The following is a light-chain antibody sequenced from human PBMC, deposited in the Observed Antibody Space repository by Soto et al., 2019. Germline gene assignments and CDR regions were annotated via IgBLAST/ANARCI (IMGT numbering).Light chain of an antibody. J-gene: IGLJ1*01. V-gene: IGLV1-40*01. Sequence: QSVLTQPPXVSGXXXXRVTXXXXXSXSXIGAGYDVHWYQQLPGTAPKLLIYGNSNRPSGVPDRFSGSKSGTSASLAITGLQAEDEADYYCQSYDSSLSGYVFGTGTKLTVL. CDR1: XSXIGAGYD. CDR3: QSYDSSLSGYV. CDR2: GNS.